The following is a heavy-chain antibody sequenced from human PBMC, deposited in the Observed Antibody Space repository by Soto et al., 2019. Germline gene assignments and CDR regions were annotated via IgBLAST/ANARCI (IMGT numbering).Heavy chain of an antibody. D-gene: IGHD6-6*01. J-gene: IGHJ4*02. CDR3: ARLAIAARPTGFDY. CDR2: IYPGDSDT. V-gene: IGHV5-51*01. Sequence: GESLKISCKGSGYNFPTYWIAWVRQMPGKGLEWMGIIYPGDSDTRYSPSFQGQVTISADKSISTAYLQWSSLKASDTAMYYCARLAIAARPTGFDYWGQGTLVTVSS. CDR1: GYNFPTYW.